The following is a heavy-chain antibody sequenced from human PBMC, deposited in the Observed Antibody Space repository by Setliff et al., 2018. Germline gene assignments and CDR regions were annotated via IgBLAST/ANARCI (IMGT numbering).Heavy chain of an antibody. CDR1: GFTFSTYA. J-gene: IGHJ4*02. CDR3: AKRYNRWYYFGF. CDR2: ISGSGDST. V-gene: IGHV3-23*01. D-gene: IGHD1-20*01. Sequence: PGGSLRLSCAASGFTFSTYAMSWVRQTPGKGLEWVSTISGSGDSTYYADSVKGRFTISRDNSKNTLYLQMTSLRAEDTAIYYCAKRYNRWYYFGFWGQGTLVTVS.